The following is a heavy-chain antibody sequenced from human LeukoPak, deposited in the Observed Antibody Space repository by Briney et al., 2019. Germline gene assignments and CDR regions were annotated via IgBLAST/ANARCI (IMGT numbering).Heavy chain of an antibody. V-gene: IGHV3-20*04. J-gene: IGHJ4*02. CDR1: GFTFDDYG. Sequence: GGSLRLSCAASGFTFDDYGMSWVRQAPGKGLEWVSGINWNGGSTGYADSVKGRFTISRDNAKNSLYLQMNGLRAEDTALYYCARDGGYSGYDYLDYWGQGTLVTVSS. CDR3: ARDGGYSGYDYLDY. D-gene: IGHD5-12*01. CDR2: INWNGGST.